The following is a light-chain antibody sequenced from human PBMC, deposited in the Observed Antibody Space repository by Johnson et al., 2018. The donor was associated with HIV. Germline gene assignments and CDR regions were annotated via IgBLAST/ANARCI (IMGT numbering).Light chain of an antibody. CDR1: SSNIGNNY. CDR2: DNN. CDR3: GTWDSSLSAEAV. J-gene: IGLJ1*01. V-gene: IGLV1-51*01. Sequence: QSMLTQPPSVSSAPGQKVTISCSGSSSNIGNNYVSWYQQLPGTAPKLLIYDNNQRPSGIPDRFSGSKSGTSATLGITGPQIGDEADYYCGTWDSSLSAEAVFGSGTKVTVL.